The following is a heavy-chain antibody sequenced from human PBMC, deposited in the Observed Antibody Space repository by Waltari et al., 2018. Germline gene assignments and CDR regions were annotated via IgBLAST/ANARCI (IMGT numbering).Heavy chain of an antibody. Sequence: QVQLVESGGGVVQPGRSLRPSCAASGFIFSSYAMHWVRQAPGKGLEWVAVISFDGSSKYYADSVKGRFTISRDNSKNTLYLQMNSLRAEDTAVYYCAREERRTFDYWGQGTLVTVSS. V-gene: IGHV3-30*04. CDR1: GFIFSSYA. CDR3: AREERRTFDY. J-gene: IGHJ4*02. D-gene: IGHD1-1*01. CDR2: ISFDGSSK.